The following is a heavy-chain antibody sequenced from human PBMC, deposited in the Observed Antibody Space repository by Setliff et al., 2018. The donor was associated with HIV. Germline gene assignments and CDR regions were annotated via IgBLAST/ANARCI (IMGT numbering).Heavy chain of an antibody. J-gene: IGHJ4*02. D-gene: IGHD3-3*01. CDR3: ARGQNGGISGVD. CDR1: AYPFTNYH. CDR2: IDPNSGNT. Sequence: ASVKVSCKASAYPFTNYHINWVRQAAGQGLEWMGWIDPNSGNTLYAQEFQGRVTMTRNTSMTTAYMELSSLRSEDTGIYYCARGQNGGISGVDWGQGTLVTVSS. V-gene: IGHV1-8*02.